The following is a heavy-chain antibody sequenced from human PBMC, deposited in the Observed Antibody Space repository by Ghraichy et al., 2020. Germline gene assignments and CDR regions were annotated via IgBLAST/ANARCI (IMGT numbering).Heavy chain of an antibody. CDR2: IKQDGTEK. D-gene: IGHD5-12*01. CDR1: GFTFSSYW. Sequence: GGSLSLTCAGSGFTFSSYWMTWVRQAPGKGLEWVANIKQDGTEKYYVDSVKGRFTISRDNAKNSLYLQMNSLRAEDTAVYYCAREVIGSYYGMDVGGQGTTVTVSS. J-gene: IGHJ6*02. V-gene: IGHV3-7*01. CDR3: AREVIGSYYGMDV.